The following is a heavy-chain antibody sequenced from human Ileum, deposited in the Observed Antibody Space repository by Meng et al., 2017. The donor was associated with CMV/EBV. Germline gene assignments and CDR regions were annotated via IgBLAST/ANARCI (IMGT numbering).Heavy chain of an antibody. CDR1: GLTFSSYW. CDR2: INGVGSST. CDR3: ARDGVLVPAANFYAY. V-gene: IGHV3-74*01. D-gene: IGHD2-2*01. J-gene: IGHJ4*02. Sequence: SGLTFSSYWMHWVRQAPGKGLVWVARINGVGSSTTYADSVKGRFTISRDNAKNTLYLQMNSLRVEDTALYYCARDGVLVPAANFYAYWGLGTLVTVSS.